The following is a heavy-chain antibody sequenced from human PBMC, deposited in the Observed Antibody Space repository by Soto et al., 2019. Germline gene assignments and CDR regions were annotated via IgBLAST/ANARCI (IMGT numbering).Heavy chain of an antibody. V-gene: IGHV3-23*01. D-gene: IGHD3-3*01. Sequence: SLRLSCAASGFTFSSYAMSWVRQAPGKGLEWVSAISGSGGSTYYADSVKGRFTISRDNSKNTLYLQMNSLRAEDTAVYYCAKDLAFIDFWSGYPYYFDYWGQGTLVTVSS. CDR3: AKDLAFIDFWSGYPYYFDY. CDR2: ISGSGGST. CDR1: GFTFSSYA. J-gene: IGHJ4*02.